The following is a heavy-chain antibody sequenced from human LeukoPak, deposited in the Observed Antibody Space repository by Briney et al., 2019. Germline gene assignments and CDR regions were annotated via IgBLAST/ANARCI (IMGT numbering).Heavy chain of an antibody. J-gene: IGHJ4*02. V-gene: IGHV3-15*01. D-gene: IGHD6-19*01. CDR3: AKDCAYSSGWYSSVAFDY. CDR2: IKSKSDGGKT. CDR1: GFSFSNVW. Sequence: PGGSLRLSCAASGFSFSNVWMSWVRQAPGKGLEWVGRIKSKSDGGKTDYAAPVKGRFTISRDDSKNTLSLQINSLRAEDTAVYYCAKDCAYSSGWYSSVAFDYWGQGTLVTVSS.